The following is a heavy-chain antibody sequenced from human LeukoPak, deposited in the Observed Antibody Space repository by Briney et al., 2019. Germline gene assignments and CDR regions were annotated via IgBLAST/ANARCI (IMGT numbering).Heavy chain of an antibody. Sequence: PGGSLRLSCAASGFTFSSYEMNWVRQAPGKGLEWVSYISSSGSTIYYADSVKGRFTISRGNAKNSLYLQMNSLRAEDTAVYYCARVRAVAGGNYFDYWGQGTLVTVSS. CDR1: GFTFSSYE. CDR2: ISSSGSTI. D-gene: IGHD6-19*01. CDR3: ARVRAVAGGNYFDY. J-gene: IGHJ4*02. V-gene: IGHV3-48*03.